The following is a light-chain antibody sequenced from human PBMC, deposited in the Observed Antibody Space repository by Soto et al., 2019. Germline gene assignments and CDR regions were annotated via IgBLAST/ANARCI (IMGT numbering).Light chain of an antibody. CDR2: AAS. V-gene: IGKV1-39*01. J-gene: IGKJ3*01. CDR1: QTIKSS. CDR3: QQSYTTPFT. Sequence: DIQMTQSPSSLSASVGDRVTITCRASQTIKSSLNWYQQKVGKAPNLLIYAASALQSGVPSRFSGSQSGTDFTLTISSLQPEDFATYYCQQSYTTPFTFGPGTKVDIK.